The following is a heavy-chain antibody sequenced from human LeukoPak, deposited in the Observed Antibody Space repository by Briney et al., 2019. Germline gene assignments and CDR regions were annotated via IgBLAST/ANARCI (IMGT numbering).Heavy chain of an antibody. D-gene: IGHD5-18*01. Sequence: GGSLRLSCAASRFTFSNYAMSWVRQAPGKGLEWVSAISGSGGSTYYADSVKGRFTISRDNSRNTLYLQMNSLRAEDTAVYYCAKDVDTVTGYFDYWGQGTLVTVSS. CDR2: ISGSGGST. J-gene: IGHJ4*02. CDR1: RFTFSNYA. V-gene: IGHV3-23*01. CDR3: AKDVDTVTGYFDY.